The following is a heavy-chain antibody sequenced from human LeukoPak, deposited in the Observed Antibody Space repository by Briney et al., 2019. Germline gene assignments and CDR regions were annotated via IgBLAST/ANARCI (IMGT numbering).Heavy chain of an antibody. V-gene: IGHV3-48*02. CDR1: GFTFSSYS. CDR2: ISSSSSAM. CDR3: ASSAVGPTGTFDY. J-gene: IGHJ4*02. D-gene: IGHD1-26*01. Sequence: GSLRLSCAASGFTFSSYSMNWVRQAPGKGLEWVSYISSSSSAMFYADSVKGRFTISRGNAKKSLYLQMNSLRDEDTAVYYCASSAVGPTGTFDYWGQGTLVTVSS.